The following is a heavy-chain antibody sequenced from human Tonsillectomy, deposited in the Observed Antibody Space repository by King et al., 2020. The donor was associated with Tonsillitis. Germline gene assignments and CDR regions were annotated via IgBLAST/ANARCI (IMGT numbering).Heavy chain of an antibody. Sequence: VQLVESGGGLVQPGGSLRLSCVASGFTFSSYAMSWVRQAPGKGLEWVSVISGNGGSTYYADSVKGRFTISRDMSKNTLLLQMNSLRVEDTAVSYCAKSSAEMTTVTRGWFDPWGQGTLVTVSS. CDR2: ISGNGGST. V-gene: IGHV3-23*04. J-gene: IGHJ5*02. CDR3: AKSSAEMTTVTRGWFDP. D-gene: IGHD4-17*01. CDR1: GFTFSSYA.